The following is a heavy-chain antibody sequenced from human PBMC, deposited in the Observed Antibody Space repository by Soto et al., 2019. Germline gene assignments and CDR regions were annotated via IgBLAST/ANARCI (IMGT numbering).Heavy chain of an antibody. J-gene: IGHJ4*02. CDR3: ARSRSSTTGFDY. CDR2: IRPNSYTT. V-gene: IGHV3-72*01. Sequence: EVQLVESGGGLVQPGGSLRLSCAASGFTFSDHYMDWVRQAPGEGLEWVGRIRPNSYTTEYAASVKGRFTISRHDSRNSLYLQMDSLTAEDTAVYYCARSRSSTTGFDYWGQGTLVTVSS. CDR1: GFTFSDHY. D-gene: IGHD1-1*01.